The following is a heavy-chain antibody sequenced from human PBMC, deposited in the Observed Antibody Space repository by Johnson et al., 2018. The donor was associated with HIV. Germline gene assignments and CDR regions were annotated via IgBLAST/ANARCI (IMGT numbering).Heavy chain of an antibody. CDR3: AKDPLVVPAATLDAFDI. V-gene: IGHV3-23*04. CDR1: GFTFINYA. CDR2: IGGSGTNT. D-gene: IGHD2-2*01. Sequence: MQLVESGGGMVQPGGSLRLSCAASGFTFINYAMSWVRQAPGKGLEWVSSIGGSGTNTYYAASVKGRFTISRDNSKNTLYLQMQSLRAEDTAIYYWAKDPLVVPAATLDAFDIWGQGTMVTVSS. J-gene: IGHJ3*02.